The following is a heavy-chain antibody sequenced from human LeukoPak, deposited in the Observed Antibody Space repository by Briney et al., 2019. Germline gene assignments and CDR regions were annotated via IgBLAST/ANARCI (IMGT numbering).Heavy chain of an antibody. CDR2: INHSGST. Sequence: PSETLSLTCAVYGGSFSGYYWSWIRQPPGKGLEWIGEINHSGSTNYNPPLKSRVTISVDTSKNQFSLKLSSVTAADTAVYYCARSLVCSGGSCYSYGMDVWGQGTTVTVSS. CDR1: GGSFSGYY. V-gene: IGHV4-34*01. CDR3: ARSLVCSGGSCYSYGMDV. J-gene: IGHJ6*02. D-gene: IGHD2-15*01.